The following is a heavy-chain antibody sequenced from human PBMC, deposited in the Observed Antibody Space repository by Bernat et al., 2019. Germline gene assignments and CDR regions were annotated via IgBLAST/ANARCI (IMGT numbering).Heavy chain of an antibody. V-gene: IGHV1-3*01. J-gene: IGHJ4*02. CDR1: GYTFTSYA. Sequence: QVQLVQSGAEVKKPGASVKVSCKASGYTFTSYAMHWVRQAPGQRLEWMGWVNAGNGNTKYSQKFQGRVTITRDTSASTAYMELSSLRSEDTAVYYCARGGGYDLPGFDYWGQGTLVTVSS. D-gene: IGHD5-12*01. CDR3: ARGGGYDLPGFDY. CDR2: VNAGNGNT.